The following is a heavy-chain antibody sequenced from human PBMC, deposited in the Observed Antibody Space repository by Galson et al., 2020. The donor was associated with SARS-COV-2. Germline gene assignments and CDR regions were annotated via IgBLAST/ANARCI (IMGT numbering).Heavy chain of an antibody. J-gene: IGHJ3*02. V-gene: IGHV4-39*01. CDR3: ARPYYDSTMKGAFDI. D-gene: IGHD3-22*01. Sequence: SETLSLTCTVSGGSISSSSYYWGWIRQPPGKGLEWIGSIYYSGSTYYNPSLKSRVTISVDTSKNQFSLKLSSVTAADTAVYYCARPYYDSTMKGAFDIWGQGTMVTVSS. CDR2: IYYSGST. CDR1: GGSISSSSYY.